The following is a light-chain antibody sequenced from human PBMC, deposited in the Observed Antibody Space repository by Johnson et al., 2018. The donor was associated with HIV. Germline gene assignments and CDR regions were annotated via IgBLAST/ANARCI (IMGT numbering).Light chain of an antibody. Sequence: QSILTQPPSVSAAPGQRVTISCSGNSSNIENNYVSWYQQFPERAPKLLIYDNTKRPSGIPDRFSGSKSDTSATLAITGLQTGDEADYYCGTWDSRLSAYVFGTGTKVTVL. CDR1: SSNIENNY. CDR2: DNT. J-gene: IGLJ1*01. CDR3: GTWDSRLSAYV. V-gene: IGLV1-51*01.